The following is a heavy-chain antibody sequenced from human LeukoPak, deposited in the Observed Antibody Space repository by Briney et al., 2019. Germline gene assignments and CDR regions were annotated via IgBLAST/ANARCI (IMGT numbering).Heavy chain of an antibody. V-gene: IGHV3-21*01. D-gene: IGHD4-17*01. CDR3: ARYGDLDYFFYGMDV. J-gene: IGHJ6*02. Sequence: SGGSLRLSCAASGFTFSSYSMNWVRQAPGKGLEWVSSISSSSYIYYADSVKGRFTISRDNDKNSLYLQMNSLRAEDTAVYYCARYGDLDYFFYGMDVWGQGTTVTVSS. CDR1: GFTFSSYS. CDR2: ISSSSYI.